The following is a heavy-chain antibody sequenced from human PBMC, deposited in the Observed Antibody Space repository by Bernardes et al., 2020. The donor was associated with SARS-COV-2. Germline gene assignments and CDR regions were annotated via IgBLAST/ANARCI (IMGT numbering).Heavy chain of an antibody. CDR1: GYTLTELS. J-gene: IGHJ5*02. CDR3: ATAPVVVAASWFDP. V-gene: IGHV1-24*01. CDR2: FDPEDGET. Sequence: ASMKVSCKVSGYTLTELSMHWVRQAPGKGLEWMGGFDPEDGETIYAQKFQGRVTMTEDTSTDTAYMELSSLRSEDTAVYYCATAPVVVAASWFDPWGQGTLVTVSS. D-gene: IGHD2-15*01.